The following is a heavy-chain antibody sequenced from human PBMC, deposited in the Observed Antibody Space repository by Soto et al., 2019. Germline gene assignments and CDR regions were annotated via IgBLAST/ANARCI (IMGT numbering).Heavy chain of an antibody. J-gene: IGHJ6*03. CDR3: ATSPPVVSSVGPYYYMDV. CDR1: GYTFTSYG. Sequence: QVQLVQSGAEVKKPGASVKVSCKASGYTFTSYGISWVRQAPGQGLEWMGWISAYNGNTNYAQKLQGRVTMTTDTSTSTAYMELRSLRSDDTAVYYCATSPPVVSSVGPYYYMDVWGKGTTVTVSS. CDR2: ISAYNGNT. D-gene: IGHD2-15*01. V-gene: IGHV1-18*01.